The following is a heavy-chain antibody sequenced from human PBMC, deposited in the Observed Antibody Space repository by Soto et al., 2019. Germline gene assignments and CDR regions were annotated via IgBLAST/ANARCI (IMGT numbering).Heavy chain of an antibody. CDR2: ISYDGSNK. CDR3: AKDLCSTSCYWGRTDGMDV. D-gene: IGHD2-2*01. Sequence: QVQLVESGGGVVQPGRSLRLSCAASGFTFSSYGMHWVRQAPGKGLEWVAVISYDGSNKYYADSVKGRFTISRDNSKNTLYLQMNSLRAEDTAVYYCAKDLCSTSCYWGRTDGMDVWGQGTTVTVSS. J-gene: IGHJ6*02. CDR1: GFTFSSYG. V-gene: IGHV3-30*18.